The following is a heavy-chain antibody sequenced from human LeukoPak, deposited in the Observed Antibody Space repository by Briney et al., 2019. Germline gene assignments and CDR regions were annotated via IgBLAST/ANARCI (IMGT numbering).Heavy chain of an antibody. CDR3: AREVSPGLFDY. D-gene: IGHD5/OR15-5a*01. J-gene: IGHJ4*02. V-gene: IGHV4-59*01. CDR1: GGSISSYY. Sequence: SETLSLTCTVSGGSISSYYWSWIRQPPGKGLEWIGYIYYSGSTNYNPSLKSRVTISVDTSKNQFSLKLSSVTAADTAVYYCAREVSPGLFDYWGQGTLVTVSS. CDR2: IYYSGST.